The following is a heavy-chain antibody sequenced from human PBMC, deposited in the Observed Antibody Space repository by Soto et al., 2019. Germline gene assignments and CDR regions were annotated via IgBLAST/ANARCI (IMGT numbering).Heavy chain of an antibody. V-gene: IGHV3-48*02. CDR2: ISSSSSTI. D-gene: IGHD3-22*01. CDR1: GFTFSSYS. J-gene: IGHJ4*02. Sequence: EVQLVESGGGLVQPGGSLRLSCAVSGFTFSSYSMNWVRQAPGKGLEWVSYISSSSSTIYYADSVKGRFTISRDNAKNSLYLQMNSLRDEDTAVYYCAREATYYYDSRLFDYWGQGTLVTVSS. CDR3: AREATYYYDSRLFDY.